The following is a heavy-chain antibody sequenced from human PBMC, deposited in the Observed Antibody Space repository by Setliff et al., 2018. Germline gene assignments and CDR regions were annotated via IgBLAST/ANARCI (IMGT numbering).Heavy chain of an antibody. CDR1: GGSISSYY. CDR3: AREWNYYDSSGYGYAFDI. V-gene: IGHV4-59*01. Sequence: SETLSLTCTVSGGSISSYYWSWIRQPPGKGLEWIGYIYYSGSTNYNPSLKSRVTISVDTCKNQFSLKLSSVTAADTAVYYCAREWNYYDSSGYGYAFDIWGQGTMVTVSS. D-gene: IGHD3-22*01. J-gene: IGHJ3*02. CDR2: IYYSGST.